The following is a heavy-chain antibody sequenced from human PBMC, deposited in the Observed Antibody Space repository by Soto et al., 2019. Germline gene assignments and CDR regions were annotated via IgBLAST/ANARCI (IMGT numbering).Heavy chain of an antibody. D-gene: IGHD3-3*01. Sequence: PSETLSLTCTVSGGSISSYYWSWIRQPPGKGLEWIGYIYYSGSTNYNPSLKSRVTISVDTSKNQFSLKLSSVTAADTAVYYCARSSRITIFGVVTANWFDPWGQGTLVTASS. CDR1: GGSISSYY. CDR3: ARSSRITIFGVVTANWFDP. J-gene: IGHJ5*02. V-gene: IGHV4-59*01. CDR2: IYYSGST.